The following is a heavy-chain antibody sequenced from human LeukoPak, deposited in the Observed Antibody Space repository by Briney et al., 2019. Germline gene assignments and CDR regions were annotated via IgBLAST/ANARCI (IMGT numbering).Heavy chain of an antibody. CDR3: ARNKYYYGSGNYGVPNWFDP. Sequence: SETLSLTCTVSGYSISSGYYWGWIRQPPGKGLEWIGSIYHSGSTYYNPSLKSRVTISVDTSKNQFSLKLSSVTAADTAVYYCARNKYYYGSGNYGVPNWFDPWGQGTLVTVSS. CDR1: GYSISSGYY. D-gene: IGHD3-10*01. V-gene: IGHV4-38-2*02. J-gene: IGHJ5*02. CDR2: IYHSGST.